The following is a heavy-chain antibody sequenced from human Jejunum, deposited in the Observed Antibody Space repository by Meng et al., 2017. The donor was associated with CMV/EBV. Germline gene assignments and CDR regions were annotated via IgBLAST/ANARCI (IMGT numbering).Heavy chain of an antibody. CDR3: ARDWGAYTDYFFDY. V-gene: IGHV1-2*02. CDR1: GYTFIDYY. Sequence: GYTFIDYYIFWVRQAPGQGLEWMVWLTPNPGGTTYSQKFQGRVTMTRDTSISTAYMEVTRLRSDDTAVYYCARDWGAYTDYFFDYWGQGTLVTVSS. J-gene: IGHJ4*02. D-gene: IGHD3-16*01. CDR2: LTPNPGGT.